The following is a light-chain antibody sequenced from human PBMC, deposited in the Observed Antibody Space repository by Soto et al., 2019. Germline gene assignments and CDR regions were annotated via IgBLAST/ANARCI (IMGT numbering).Light chain of an antibody. CDR1: SSDIGDYKY. CDR2: EVT. J-gene: IGLJ2*01. Sequence: QSALTQPASVSGSPGQSITISCSGASSDIGDYKYVSWYQQHPGKAPKLMIYEVTNRPSGVSHRFSCSKSGNTASLTISGLHAEDEADYCCSSNTSSSTVVFGGGTKLTVL. CDR3: SSNTSSSTVV. V-gene: IGLV2-14*01.